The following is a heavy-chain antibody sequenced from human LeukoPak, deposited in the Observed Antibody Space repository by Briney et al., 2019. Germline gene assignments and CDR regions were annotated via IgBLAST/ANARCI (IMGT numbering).Heavy chain of an antibody. CDR2: IYYSGTT. V-gene: IGHV4-59*12. Sequence: SETLSLTCTVSGGSISGKYWSWIRQTPGKGLEWVGYIYYSGTTKYNPSLKSRVTISVDTSKNQFSLKLSSVTAADTAVYYCARVRDGDYFYYYYYMDVWGKGTTVTVSS. D-gene: IGHD4-17*01. CDR1: GGSISGKY. J-gene: IGHJ6*03. CDR3: ARVRDGDYFYYYYYMDV.